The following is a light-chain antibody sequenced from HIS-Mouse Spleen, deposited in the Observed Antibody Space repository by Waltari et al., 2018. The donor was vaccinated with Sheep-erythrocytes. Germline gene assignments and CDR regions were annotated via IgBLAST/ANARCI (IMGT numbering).Light chain of an antibody. CDR3: QQANSFPIT. V-gene: IGKV1-12*01. J-gene: IGKJ5*01. Sequence: DIQLTQLLSFVSALAGDRVTITCRASQGISSRVGWYQQKSGKAPKLLIYAASSLQRGVPSRFGSSGSETDFSLTISSLQPEDLATYYCQQANSFPITVSQGTRLGIK. CDR1: QGISSR. CDR2: AAS.